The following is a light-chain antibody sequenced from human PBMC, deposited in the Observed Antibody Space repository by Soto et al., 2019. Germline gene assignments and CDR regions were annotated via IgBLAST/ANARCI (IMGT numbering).Light chain of an antibody. J-gene: IGLJ1*01. CDR2: NVN. V-gene: IGLV2-18*01. CDR1: SSSVGRHDY. CDR3: SLYTSENTYV. Sequence: QSVLIQPPSVSGSPGQSVTISCTGTSSSVGRHDYVSWYQQHPGTVPKPMIYNVNTRPSGVPDRFSGSKSGNTASLTISGLQAADEADYYCSLYTSENTYVFGTGTKVTVL.